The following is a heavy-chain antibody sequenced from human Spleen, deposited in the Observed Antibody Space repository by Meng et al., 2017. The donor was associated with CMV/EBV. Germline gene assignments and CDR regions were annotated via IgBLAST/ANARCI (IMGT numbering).Heavy chain of an antibody. D-gene: IGHD3-22*01. CDR3: ARGREGDYYDSSGYYY. J-gene: IGHJ4*02. CDR1: GFPFSAFG. V-gene: IGHV3-30*02. CDR2: MRFGGRDE. Sequence: GGSLRLSCAASGFPFSAFGMHWVRPAPGKGLEWVAFMRFGGRDEYYADSVTGRFTISRDNAKNSLFLQMNSLSAEDTAVYYCARGREGDYYDSSGYYYWGQGTLVTVSS.